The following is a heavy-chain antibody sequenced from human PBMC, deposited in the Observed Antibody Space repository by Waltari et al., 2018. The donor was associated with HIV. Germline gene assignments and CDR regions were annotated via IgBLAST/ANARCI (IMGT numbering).Heavy chain of an antibody. CDR2: IDWDDDK. V-gene: IGHV2-70*15. Sequence: QVTLRESGPALVKPTQTLTLTCTFSGFSPTTSGMCGSWIRQPPGKALEWLARIDWDDDKYYTTSLKTRLTISRDTSKNQVVLTMTNMAPVDTATYFCARGRLQHDFWGQGTLVTVSS. J-gene: IGHJ4*02. CDR3: ARGRLQHDF. D-gene: IGHD2-15*01. CDR1: GFSPTTSGMC.